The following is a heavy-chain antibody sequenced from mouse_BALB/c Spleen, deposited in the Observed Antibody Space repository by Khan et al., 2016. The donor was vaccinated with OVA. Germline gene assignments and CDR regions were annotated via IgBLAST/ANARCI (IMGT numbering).Heavy chain of an antibody. Sequence: QVQLKQSGPGLVQPSQSLSITCTVSGFSFTTYGVHWVRQSPGKGLEWLGVIWSGGSTAYNAPFISRLSISKDSSKSQVFFKMNSLQVNDTAIYYCARNYDYDEGLAYWGQGTLVTVSA. CDR1: GFSFTTYG. CDR2: IWSGGST. V-gene: IGHV2-2*02. J-gene: IGHJ3*01. CDR3: ARNYDYDEGLAY. D-gene: IGHD2-4*01.